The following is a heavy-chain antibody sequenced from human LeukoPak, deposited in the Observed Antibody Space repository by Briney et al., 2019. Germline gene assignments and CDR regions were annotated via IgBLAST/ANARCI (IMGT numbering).Heavy chain of an antibody. Sequence: SETLSLTCTVSGGSISSYYWSWIRQPPGKGLEWIGYIYYSGSTNYNPSLKSRVTISVDTSKNQFSLKLSSVTAADTAVYYCATEYYDSSGLLPWGQGTLVTVPS. V-gene: IGHV4-59*12. D-gene: IGHD3-22*01. CDR1: GGSISSYY. CDR3: ATEYYDSSGLLP. J-gene: IGHJ5*02. CDR2: IYYSGST.